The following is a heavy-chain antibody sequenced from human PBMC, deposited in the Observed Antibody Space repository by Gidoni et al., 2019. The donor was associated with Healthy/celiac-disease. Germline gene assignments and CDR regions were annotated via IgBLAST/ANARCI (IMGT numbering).Heavy chain of an antibody. V-gene: IGHV3-33*01. Sequence: QVQLVESGGGVVQPGRSLRLSCSASGFTLSTHGMHWVRQAPGKGLEWVAVIWYDGSNKYYADSVKGRFTISRDNSKNTLYLQMNSLRAEDTAVYYCARDPANYYDSSGYFPYFDYWGQGTLVTVSS. J-gene: IGHJ4*02. CDR3: ARDPANYYDSSGYFPYFDY. D-gene: IGHD3-22*01. CDR1: GFTLSTHG. CDR2: IWYDGSNK.